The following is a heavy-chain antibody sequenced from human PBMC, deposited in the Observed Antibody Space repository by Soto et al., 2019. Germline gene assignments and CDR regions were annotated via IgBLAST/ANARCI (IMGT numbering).Heavy chain of an antibody. CDR2: IYYSGST. V-gene: IGHV4-59*08. D-gene: IGHD2-21*01. Sequence: QVQLQESGPGLVKPSETLSLTCTVSGGSISSYYWSWIRQPPGKGLEWIGYIYYSGSTNYNPSLXSXVXXSVDTSKTQFSLKLSSVTAADTAVYYCARHILYDIWGQGTMVTVSS. CDR1: GGSISSYY. J-gene: IGHJ3*02. CDR3: ARHILYDI.